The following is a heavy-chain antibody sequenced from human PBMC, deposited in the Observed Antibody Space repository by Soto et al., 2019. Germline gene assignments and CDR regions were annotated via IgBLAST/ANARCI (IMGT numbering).Heavy chain of an antibody. V-gene: IGHV4-30-4*01. CDR1: GDSISTVDYF. J-gene: IGHJ5*01. D-gene: IGHD2-15*01. CDR2: IYKSATT. Sequence: SETLSLTCSVSGDSISTVDYFWAWIRQPPGQALEYIGYIYKSATTYYNPSFESRVAISLDTSKSQFSLNVTSVTAADTAVYFCARGRYCLTGRCFPNWFDSWGQGSLVTVSS. CDR3: ARGRYCLTGRCFPNWFDS.